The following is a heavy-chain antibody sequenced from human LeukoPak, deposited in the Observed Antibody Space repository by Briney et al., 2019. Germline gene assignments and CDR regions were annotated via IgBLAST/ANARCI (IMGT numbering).Heavy chain of an antibody. Sequence: GGSLRLSCAASGFTFSSYAMSWVRQAPGKGLEWVSAISGSGGSTYYADSVKGRFTISRDNSKNTLYLQMNRLRAEDTAVYYCAKERGIFGVVPVHYYYYYGMDVWGQGTTVTVSS. D-gene: IGHD3-3*01. CDR1: GFTFSSYA. J-gene: IGHJ6*02. CDR3: AKERGIFGVVPVHYYYYYGMDV. CDR2: ISGSGGST. V-gene: IGHV3-23*01.